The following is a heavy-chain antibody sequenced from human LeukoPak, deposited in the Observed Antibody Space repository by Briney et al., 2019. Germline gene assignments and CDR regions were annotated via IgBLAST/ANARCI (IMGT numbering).Heavy chain of an antibody. CDR2: IRYDGSNK. D-gene: IGHD3-3*01. J-gene: IGHJ4*02. V-gene: IGHV3-30*02. CDR3: AKRVQDYDFWSGYFDY. CDR1: GFTFSSYG. Sequence: GGSLRLSCAASGFTFSSYGMHWVRQAPGKGLEWVAFIRYDGSNKYYADSVKGRFTISRDSSKNTLYLQMNSLRAEDTAVYYCAKRVQDYDFWSGYFDYWGQGTLVTVSS.